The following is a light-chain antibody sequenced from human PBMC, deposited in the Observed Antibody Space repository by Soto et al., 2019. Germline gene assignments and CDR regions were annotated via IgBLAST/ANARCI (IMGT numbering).Light chain of an antibody. Sequence: VMTQSPATLSVSPGERATLSCRASQSVSTNLAWYQQRPGQAPRLIISGAYTRATAIPARFSGSGSGTEFTLTISSLQSEDFAIYYCQQFNKWPRTFGQGTRVEIK. CDR2: GAY. CDR3: QQFNKWPRT. J-gene: IGKJ1*01. CDR1: QSVSTN. V-gene: IGKV3-15*01.